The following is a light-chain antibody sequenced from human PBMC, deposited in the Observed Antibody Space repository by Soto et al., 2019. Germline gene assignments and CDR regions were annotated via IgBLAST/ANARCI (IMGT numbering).Light chain of an antibody. V-gene: IGLV1-47*01. J-gene: IGLJ3*02. CDR3: VAWDDDLSARV. CDR1: RSNIGSSI. CDR2: MNN. Sequence: QSVLTQPPSLSGTPGQTVTISCSGSRSNIGSSIVHWYQQLPGTAPKHLIYMNNQRPSGVPDRFSGSKSGTPASLVISGLRSEDEADYYCVAWDDDLSARVFGGGTKLTVL.